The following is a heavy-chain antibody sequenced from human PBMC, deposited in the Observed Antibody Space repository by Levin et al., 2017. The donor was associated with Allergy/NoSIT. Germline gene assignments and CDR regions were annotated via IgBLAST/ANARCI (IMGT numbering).Heavy chain of an antibody. Sequence: GGSLRLSCAASGFTFSSFAMHWVRQAPGKGLEWVAGISYDGSNKSYADSVRGRFTISRDNSKKTLYLQMNSLRTEDTAVYYCARGRFGESARGMDVWGQGTTVTVSS. V-gene: IGHV3-30*04. CDR1: GFTFSSFA. CDR3: ARGRFGESARGMDV. J-gene: IGHJ6*02. CDR2: ISYDGSNK. D-gene: IGHD3-10*01.